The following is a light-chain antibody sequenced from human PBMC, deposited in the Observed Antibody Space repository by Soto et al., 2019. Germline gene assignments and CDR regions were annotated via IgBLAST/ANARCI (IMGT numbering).Light chain of an antibody. V-gene: IGKV3-20*01. CDR2: GAS. CDR1: QSVSSSY. J-gene: IGKJ3*01. CDR3: QQYGSSPAWA. Sequence: EIVLTQSPGTLSLSPGERATLSCRASQSVSSSYLAWYQQKPGQAPRLLIYGASSRATGIPDRFSGSGSGTDFTLTICRLEPEDFAVYYCQQYGSSPAWAFGPGTKVDIK.